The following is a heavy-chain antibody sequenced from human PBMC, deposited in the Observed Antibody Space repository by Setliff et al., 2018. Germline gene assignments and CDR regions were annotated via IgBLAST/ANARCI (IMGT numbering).Heavy chain of an antibody. J-gene: IGHJ5*02. CDR1: GGSFSNYY. V-gene: IGHV4-34*01. CDR2: LYYTGAT. D-gene: IGHD6-6*01. CDR3: ARGYAARVGFGNWFDP. Sequence: SETLSLTCAVYGGSFSNYYWSWIRQPPGGGLEWIGILYYTGATYYNPSLKSRVTISVDTPNNQFSLKLSSVTAADTAVFYCARGYAARVGFGNWFDPWGQGTLVTVSS.